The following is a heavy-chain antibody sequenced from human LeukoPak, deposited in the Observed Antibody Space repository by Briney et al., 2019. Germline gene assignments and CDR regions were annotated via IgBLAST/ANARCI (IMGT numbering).Heavy chain of an antibody. CDR3: ARERTPWYSSGWSEEALDAFDI. CDR1: GGSISSGSYY. CDR2: IYPSGTT. D-gene: IGHD6-19*01. J-gene: IGHJ3*02. V-gene: IGHV4-61*02. Sequence: PSETLSLTCTVSGGSISSGSYYWTWIRQPAGKGLEWIGRIYPSGTTNYNPSLKSRVTISVDTSKNQFSLKLSSVTAADTAVYYCARERTPWYSSGWSEEALDAFDIWGQGTMVTVSS.